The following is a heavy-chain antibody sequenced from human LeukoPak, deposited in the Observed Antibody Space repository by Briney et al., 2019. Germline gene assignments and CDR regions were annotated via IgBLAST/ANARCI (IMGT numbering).Heavy chain of an antibody. CDR3: ARPHGRYGSGKGNFDY. CDR2: INHSGST. Sequence: QASETLSLTCAVYGGSFSGYYWSWIRQPPGKGLEWIGEINHSGSTNYNPSLKSRVTISVDTSKNQFSLKLSSVTAADTAVYYCARPHGRYGSGKGNFDYWGQGTLVTVPS. D-gene: IGHD3-10*01. CDR1: GGSFSGYY. V-gene: IGHV4-34*01. J-gene: IGHJ4*02.